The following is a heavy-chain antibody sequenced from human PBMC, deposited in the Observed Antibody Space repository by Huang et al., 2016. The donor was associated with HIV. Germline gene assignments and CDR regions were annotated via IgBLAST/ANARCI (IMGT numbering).Heavy chain of an antibody. V-gene: IGHV1-69*13. CDR2: IIPILPTA. Sequence: QVHLVQSGTEVKKPGSSVKVSCKAFGDTFSSYPITWVRQAPGQGLVCMGGIIPILPTANYAQKCQGRVTITADESTSTAYMELSGLRSEDTAVYYCAGVSTLKYFDYWGQGTLVTVSS. D-gene: IGHD2-8*01. J-gene: IGHJ4*02. CDR3: AGVSTLKYFDY. CDR1: GDTFSSYP.